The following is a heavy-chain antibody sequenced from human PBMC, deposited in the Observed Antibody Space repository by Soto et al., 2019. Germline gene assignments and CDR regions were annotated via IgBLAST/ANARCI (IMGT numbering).Heavy chain of an antibody. J-gene: IGHJ6*02. CDR1: GFXFSSYL. CDR2: IKQDGSEK. CDR3: ASDLSGRADV. Sequence: GXLRLSCASSGFXFSSYLVIWVRQAPGKGLECVANIKQDGSEKYYVDSVKGRFTISRDNAKNSLYMKMKSLRVEDTAVYYCASDLSGRADVWGQGTTATVSS. D-gene: IGHD3-10*01. V-gene: IGHV3-7*01.